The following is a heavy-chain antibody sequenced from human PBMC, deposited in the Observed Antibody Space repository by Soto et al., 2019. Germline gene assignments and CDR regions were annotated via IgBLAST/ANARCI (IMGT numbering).Heavy chain of an antibody. CDR1: GGIFSTYA. CDR2: IIPLFGTP. CDR3: ARDRDDYGSGNYYNRIDF. V-gene: IGHV1-69*13. D-gene: IGHD3-10*01. Sequence: SVKVSCKASGGIFSTYAISWLRQAPGQGLEWMGGIIPLFGTPNYAQRSQGRVTITADESTSTAYMELSRLRSEDTAVYYCARDRDDYGSGNYYNRIDFWGQGTLVTVSS. J-gene: IGHJ4*02.